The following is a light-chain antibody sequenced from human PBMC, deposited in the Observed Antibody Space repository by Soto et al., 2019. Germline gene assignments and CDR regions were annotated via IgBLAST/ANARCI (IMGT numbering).Light chain of an antibody. CDR2: GNS. J-gene: IGLJ2*01. CDR1: SSNVGSRYE. V-gene: IGLV1-40*01. Sequence: QSVLTQPPSVSGAPGQRVTISCNGTSSNVGSRYEVHWYQQLPGTAPKLLIYGNSNRPSGVPDRFSGCKSGTSASLAITGLQAADEADYYCQSYDSSLSGWDVVFGGGTKLTVL. CDR3: QSYDSSLSGWDVV.